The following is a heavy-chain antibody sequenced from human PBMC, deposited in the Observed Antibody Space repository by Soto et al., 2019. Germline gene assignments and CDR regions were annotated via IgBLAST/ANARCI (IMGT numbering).Heavy chain of an antibody. D-gene: IGHD4-17*01. J-gene: IGHJ2*01. CDR3: ARNGDPLPWYFDL. Sequence: EVQLVESGGGLVQPGGSLRLSCAASGFTFSSYEMNWVRQAPGKGLEWVSYISSSGSTIYYADSVKGRFTISRDNAKNSLYLQMNSLRAEDTAVYYCARNGDPLPWYFDLWGRGTLVTVSS. V-gene: IGHV3-48*03. CDR1: GFTFSSYE. CDR2: ISSSGSTI.